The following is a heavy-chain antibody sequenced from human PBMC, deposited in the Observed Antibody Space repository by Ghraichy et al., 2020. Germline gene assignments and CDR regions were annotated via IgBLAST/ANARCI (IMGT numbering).Heavy chain of an antibody. D-gene: IGHD2/OR15-2a*01. V-gene: IGHV3-11*06. Sequence: GGSLRLSCGTSGFRFRNHYMSWVRQAPGKGLEWVSLISRTGRDTNYADSVRGRFTISRDNTKNSLYLQLNTLRVEDTAVYYCVREGKELGKSCFDLWGQGTLVTVSS. CDR3: VREGKELGKSCFDL. CDR1: GFRFRNHY. CDR2: ISRTGRDT. J-gene: IGHJ5*02.